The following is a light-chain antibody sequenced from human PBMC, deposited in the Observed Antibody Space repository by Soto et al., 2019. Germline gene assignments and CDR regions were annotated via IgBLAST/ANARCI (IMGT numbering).Light chain of an antibody. CDR2: GAS. J-gene: IGKJ1*01. Sequence: MMTQSPATLSVSPGGSATLSCRASQSVSSNLAWSQQKHCQAPRILSYGASIRATGLPDRLSGSGSGTELNLTISRLQSEDFAVDYCQQSNTWPQTCGQGTKVDIK. V-gene: IGKV3-15*01. CDR3: QQSNTWPQT. CDR1: QSVSSN.